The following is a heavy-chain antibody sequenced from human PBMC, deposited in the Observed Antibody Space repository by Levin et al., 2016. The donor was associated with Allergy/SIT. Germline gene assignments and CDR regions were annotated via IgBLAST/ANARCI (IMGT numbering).Heavy chain of an antibody. CDR2: IYPGDFDT. V-gene: IGHV5-51*01. Sequence: VRQMPGKGLEWMGIIYPGDFDTRYSPSFQGHVTISADKSISTAYLQWSSLKASDTAMYYCARLMAAVNWFDPWGQGTLVTSPQ. J-gene: IGHJ5*02. CDR3: ARLMAAVNWFDP. D-gene: IGHD6-13*01.